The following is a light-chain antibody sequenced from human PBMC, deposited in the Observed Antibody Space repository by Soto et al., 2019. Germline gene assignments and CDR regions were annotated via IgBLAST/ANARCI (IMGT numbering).Light chain of an antibody. CDR1: QSVTSK. Sequence: EIVLTQSPATLSLSPGEGATLSCRASQSVTSKLAWYQQKPGQAPSLLIYDTSSRAAGIPARFSGSGSGTDFTLTISSLGPEDFAVYYCQQRSNWPPDFGQGTRLEIK. CDR3: QQRSNWPPD. J-gene: IGKJ5*01. CDR2: DTS. V-gene: IGKV3-11*01.